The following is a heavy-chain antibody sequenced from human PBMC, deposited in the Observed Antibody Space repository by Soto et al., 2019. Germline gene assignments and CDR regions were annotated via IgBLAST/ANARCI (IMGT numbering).Heavy chain of an antibody. J-gene: IGHJ4*02. CDR3: AKNPWKNRIAAAGAIDF. D-gene: IGHD6-13*01. CDR2: A. V-gene: IGHV1-69*01. Sequence: ANCAQKFQGRVTITADDSTSTAYMELSSLRSEDTAVYYCAKNPWKNRIAAAGAIDFWGQGTLVTVSS.